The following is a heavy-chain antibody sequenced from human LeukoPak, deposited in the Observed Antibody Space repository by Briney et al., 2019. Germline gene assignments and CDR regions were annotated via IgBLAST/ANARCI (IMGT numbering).Heavy chain of an antibody. CDR2: IYWDGDK. Sequence: SGPTLVKPTQTLTLTCTFSGFSLSTSGVGVGWIRQPPGKALEWLALIYWDGDKRYSPSLKSRLTITKDTSKNQVVLTMTNMDPVDTATYYCAHTYTAMVYNWFDPWGQGTLVTVSS. CDR3: AHTYTAMVYNWFDP. J-gene: IGHJ5*02. V-gene: IGHV2-5*02. D-gene: IGHD5-18*01. CDR1: GFSLSTSGVG.